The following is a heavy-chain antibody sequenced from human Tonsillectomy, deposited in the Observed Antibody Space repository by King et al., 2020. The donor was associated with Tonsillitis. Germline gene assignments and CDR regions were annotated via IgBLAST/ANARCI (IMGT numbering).Heavy chain of an antibody. CDR3: AKGEREDYSYGLDV. Sequence: VQLVESGGGVVQPGGSLRLSCAASGFSFSSYGMHWVRQAPGKGLEWVAVISYDGSNKYYADSVKGRFTISRDNSKNTLYLQMNSVRAEDTAVLHCAKGEREDYSYGLDVWGQGTTVTVSS. CDR2: ISYDGSNK. V-gene: IGHV3-30*18. CDR1: GFSFSSYG. J-gene: IGHJ6*02.